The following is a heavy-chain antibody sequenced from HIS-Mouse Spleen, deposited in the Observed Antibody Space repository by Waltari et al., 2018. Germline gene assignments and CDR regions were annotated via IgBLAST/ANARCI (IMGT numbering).Heavy chain of an antibody. Sequence: QLQLQESGPGLVKPSETLSLTCTGSGGSISSSSYYWGWIRQPPRKGLEWIGSIYYSGSTYYNPSLKSRVTISVDTSKNQFSLKLSSVTAADTAVYYCAREIPYSSSWYDWYFDLWGRGTLVTVSS. J-gene: IGHJ2*01. V-gene: IGHV4-39*07. CDR3: AREIPYSSSWYDWYFDL. D-gene: IGHD6-13*01. CDR1: GGSISSSSYY. CDR2: IYYSGST.